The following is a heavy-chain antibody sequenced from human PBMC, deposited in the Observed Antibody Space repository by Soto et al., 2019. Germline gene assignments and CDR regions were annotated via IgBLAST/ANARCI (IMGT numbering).Heavy chain of an antibody. CDR1: GGSFSAYY. D-gene: IGHD6-19*01. CDR3: ARGRRSQSVAGTQDFQH. V-gene: IGHV4-34*01. CDR2: INHSGST. Sequence: QVQLQQWGAGLLKPSETLSLTCAVYGGSFSAYYWSWVRQPPGKGLEWIGEINHSGSTNYNPSLKSRVTMSVDTSKNQFALKLNSVTAADTAVYYCARGRRSQSVAGTQDFQHWGQGTLVTVSS. J-gene: IGHJ1*01.